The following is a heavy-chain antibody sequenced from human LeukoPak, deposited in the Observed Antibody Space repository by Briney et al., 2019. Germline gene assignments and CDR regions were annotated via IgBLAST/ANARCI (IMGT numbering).Heavy chain of an antibody. CDR3: ARESSYANAFDI. CDR2: ISSSSSYI. Sequence: GGSLRLSCAASGFTFSSYSMNWVRQAPGKGLEWVSSISSSSSYIYYADSVKGRFTISRDNAKNSLYLQMNSLRAEDTAFYYCARESSYANAFDIWGQGTMVTVSS. CDR1: GFTFSSYS. D-gene: IGHD1-26*01. V-gene: IGHV3-21*01. J-gene: IGHJ3*02.